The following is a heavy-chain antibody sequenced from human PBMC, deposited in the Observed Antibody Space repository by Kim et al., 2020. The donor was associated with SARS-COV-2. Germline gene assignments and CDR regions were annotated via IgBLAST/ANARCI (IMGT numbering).Heavy chain of an antibody. V-gene: IGHV3-53*01. CDR3: ARDRVDRAYDSSGYPPSYYYYGMDF. J-gene: IGHJ6*02. CDR2: IYSGGST. CDR1: GFTVSSNY. Sequence: GGSLRLSCAASGFTVSSNYMSWVRQAPGKGLEWVSVIYSGGSTYYADSVKGRFTISRDNSKNTLYLQMNSLRAEDTAVYYYARDRVDRAYDSSGYPPSYYYYGMDFWGQGTTVTVSS. D-gene: IGHD3-22*01.